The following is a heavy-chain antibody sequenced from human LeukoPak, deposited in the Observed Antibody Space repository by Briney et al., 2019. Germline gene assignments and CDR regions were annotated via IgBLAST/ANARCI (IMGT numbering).Heavy chain of an antibody. CDR3: ARDPDGYRQGHHFDY. V-gene: IGHV3-23*01. Sequence: PGGSLRLSCAASGFTFRSYAMNWVRQAPGKGLEWVSGISGSGGSTYYADSVKGRFTISRDNSKNTLYLQMDSLRAEDTAVYYCARDPDGYRQGHHFDYWGQGTLVTVSS. CDR1: GFTFRSYA. D-gene: IGHD5-18*01. J-gene: IGHJ4*02. CDR2: ISGSGGST.